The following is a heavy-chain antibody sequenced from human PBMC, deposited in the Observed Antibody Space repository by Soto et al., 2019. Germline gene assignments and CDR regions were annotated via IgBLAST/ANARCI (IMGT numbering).Heavy chain of an antibody. CDR1: GGSISSSSYY. J-gene: IGHJ4*02. D-gene: IGHD3-10*01. CDR3: ARQITMVRGVNDY. Sequence: LSLTCTVSGGSISSSSYYWGWIRQPPGKGLEWIGSIYYSGSTYYNPSLKSRVTISVDTSKDQFSLKLSSVTAADTAVYYCARQITMVRGVNDYWGQGTLVTVSS. CDR2: IYYSGST. V-gene: IGHV4-39*01.